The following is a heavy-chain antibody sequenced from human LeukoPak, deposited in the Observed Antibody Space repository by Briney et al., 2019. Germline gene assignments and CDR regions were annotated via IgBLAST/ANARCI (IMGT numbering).Heavy chain of an antibody. CDR3: ARDAHSSSWTNYYYYGMDV. J-gene: IGHJ6*02. Sequence: GGSLRLSCAASGFTFSSYAMSWVRQAPGKGLEWVSAISGSGGSTYYADSVKGRFTISRDNSKNTLYLQMNSLRAEDTAVYYCARDAHSSSWTNYYYYGMDVWGQGTTVTVSS. V-gene: IGHV3-23*01. D-gene: IGHD6-13*01. CDR1: GFTFSSYA. CDR2: ISGSGGST.